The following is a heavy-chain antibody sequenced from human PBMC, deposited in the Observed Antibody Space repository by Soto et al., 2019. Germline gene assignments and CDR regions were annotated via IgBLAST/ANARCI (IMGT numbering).Heavy chain of an antibody. Sequence: QLQLQESGSGLVKPSQTLSLTCAVSGGSISSGGYSWSWIRQPPGKGLEWIGYIYHIVTYYNPSLTSRVPISVDRSKNQSSLKLRPVTAADTAVYYGARGRPFDYWGQGTLVTVSS. V-gene: IGHV4-30-2*01. CDR1: GGSISSGGYS. CDR2: IYHIVT. CDR3: ARGRPFDY. J-gene: IGHJ4*02.